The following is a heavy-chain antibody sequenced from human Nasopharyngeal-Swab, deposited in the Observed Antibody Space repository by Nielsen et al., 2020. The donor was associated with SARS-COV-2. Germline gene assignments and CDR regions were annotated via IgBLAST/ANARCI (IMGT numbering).Heavy chain of an antibody. D-gene: IGHD1-26*01. CDR2: IYYSGST. Sequence: SETLSLTCTVSGGSISSYYWSWIRQPPGKGLEWIGYIYYSGSTNYNPSLKSRVTISVDTSKNQFFLRLSSVTAADTAVYYCTRDTWEERYYYYYGMDVWGQGTTVTVSS. V-gene: IGHV4-59*01. CDR1: GGSISSYY. J-gene: IGHJ6*02. CDR3: TRDTWEERYYYYYGMDV.